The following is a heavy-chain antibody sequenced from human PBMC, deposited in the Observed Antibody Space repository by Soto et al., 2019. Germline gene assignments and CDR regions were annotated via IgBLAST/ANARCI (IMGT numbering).Heavy chain of an antibody. CDR1: GFTFSSYS. J-gene: IGHJ4*02. Sequence: LRLSCAASGFTFSSYSMNWVRQAPGKGLEWVSYISSSSSTMYYADSVKGRFTISRDNAKNSLFLQMNSLRDEDTAVYYCARDSTDTDSGSYSGDYWGQGTLVTVSS. V-gene: IGHV3-48*02. CDR3: ARDSTDTDSGSYSGDY. D-gene: IGHD1-26*01. CDR2: ISSSSSTM.